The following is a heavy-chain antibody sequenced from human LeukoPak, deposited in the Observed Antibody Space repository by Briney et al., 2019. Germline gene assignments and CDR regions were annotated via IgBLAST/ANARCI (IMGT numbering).Heavy chain of an antibody. D-gene: IGHD3-9*01. CDR2: IHYSGST. CDR3: ARGSTLYYDILTGYYTPGPFDI. Sequence: PSETLSLTCTVSGGSVSSAGYYWSWIRQPPGKGLEFIGYIHYSGSTNYNPSLKSRVTISVDTSKNQFSLKLSSVTAADTAVYYCARGSTLYYDILTGYYTPGPFDIWAKGQCSPSLQ. CDR1: GGSVSSAGYY. J-gene: IGHJ3*02. V-gene: IGHV4-61*08.